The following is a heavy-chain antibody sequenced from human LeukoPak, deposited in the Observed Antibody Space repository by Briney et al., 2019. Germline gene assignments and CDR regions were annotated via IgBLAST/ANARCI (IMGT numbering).Heavy chain of an antibody. V-gene: IGHV4-59*08. CDR3: TRHSTGMARFAY. CDR1: GGSMRSYY. CDR2: IYYSGTT. Sequence: SETLSLTCNVSGGSMRSYYWSWIRQPPGKGLEWIGYIYYSGTTNYNPSLTGRVTISVDTSQNQFSLDLTSVTAADTAVYCCTRHSTGMARFAYWGQGTLVTVSS. D-gene: IGHD5-18*01. J-gene: IGHJ4*02.